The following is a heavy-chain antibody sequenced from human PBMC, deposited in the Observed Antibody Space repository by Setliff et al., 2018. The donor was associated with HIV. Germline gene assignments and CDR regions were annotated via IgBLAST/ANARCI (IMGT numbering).Heavy chain of an antibody. V-gene: IGHV3-23*01. J-gene: IGHJ4*02. CDR2: ISGSGGNT. CDR3: AKIVWDTGNYHSFVGH. CDR1: GFTFSSYW. D-gene: IGHD1-26*01. Sequence: PGGSLRLSCAASGFTFSSYWMSWVRQAPGKGLEWVSTISGSGGNTYSADSVKGRFTISRDNSKNTLYLQMNSLRADDTAVYYCAKIVWDTGNYHSFVGHWGQGTLVTVSS.